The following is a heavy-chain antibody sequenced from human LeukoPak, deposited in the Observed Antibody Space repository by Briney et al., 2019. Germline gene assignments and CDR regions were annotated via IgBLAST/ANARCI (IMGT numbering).Heavy chain of an antibody. V-gene: IGHV1-18*01. Sequence: GASVKVSCKASGYTFTSYGISWVRQAPGQGLEWMGWISAYNGNTNYAQKLQGRFTITTDTYTRTAYMELRSLRSDDTAVYYCARDFPSGLLCGGDCYYYYYYYMDVWGKGTTVTVSS. D-gene: IGHD2-21*02. CDR3: ARDFPSGLLCGGDCYYYYYYYMDV. CDR1: GYTFTSYG. CDR2: ISAYNGNT. J-gene: IGHJ6*03.